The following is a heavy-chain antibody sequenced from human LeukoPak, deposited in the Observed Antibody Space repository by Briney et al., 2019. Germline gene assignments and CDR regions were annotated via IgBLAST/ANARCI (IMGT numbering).Heavy chain of an antibody. Sequence: GSLRLSCAASGYTFSSYSINWIRQPPGKGLEWIGEINDSGRTNYNPSRMSRVTVSVDTSKKQFSLRLTSVTATDTAVYYCARRWNYGRNYYIDVWGKGATVSVSS. D-gene: IGHD1-7*01. J-gene: IGHJ6*03. CDR1: GYTFSSYS. CDR3: ARRWNYGRNYYIDV. V-gene: IGHV4-34*01. CDR2: INDSGRT.